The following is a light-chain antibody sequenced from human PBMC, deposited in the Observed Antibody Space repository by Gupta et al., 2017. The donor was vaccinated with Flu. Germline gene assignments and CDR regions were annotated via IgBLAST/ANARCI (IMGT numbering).Light chain of an antibody. CDR2: DVS. CDR3: SSYAGNSNVA. V-gene: IGLV2-8*01. Sequence: VTISCTGTSSDVGGYNFVSWYQHHPGKPLKFIIYDVSKRPAGVPGRFSGSKSGNTASLTVSGLQPDDEAYYYCSSYAGNSNVAFGGGTKLTVL. CDR1: SSDVGGYNF. J-gene: IGLJ2*01.